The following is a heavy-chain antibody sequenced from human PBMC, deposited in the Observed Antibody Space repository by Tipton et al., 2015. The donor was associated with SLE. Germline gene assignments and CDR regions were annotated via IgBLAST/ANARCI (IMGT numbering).Heavy chain of an antibody. V-gene: IGHV4-31*11. Sequence: TLSLTCAVYGGSFSGYYWSWIRQHPGKGLEWIGYIYYSGSTYYNPSLKSRVTISVDTSKNQFSLRLSSVTAADTALYYCARMGYCVTAPCARDDAFHIWGQGTMVTVSS. J-gene: IGHJ3*02. CDR1: GGSFSGYY. CDR2: IYYSGST. CDR3: ARMGYCVTAPCARDDAFHI. D-gene: IGHD2-15*01.